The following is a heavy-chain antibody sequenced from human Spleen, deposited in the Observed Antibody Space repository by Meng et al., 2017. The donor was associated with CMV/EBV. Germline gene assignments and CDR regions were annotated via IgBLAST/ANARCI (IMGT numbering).Heavy chain of an antibody. CDR1: GYSISSGYY. CDR2: IYHSGST. V-gene: IGHV4-38-2*02. Sequence: ESLKISCTVSGYSISSGYYWGWIRQPPGKGLEWIGSIYHSGSTYYNPSLKSRVTISVDTSKNQFSLKLSSVTAADTAVYYCARVAHLTTYDSSGYPDYWGQGTLVTVSS. CDR3: ARVAHLTTYDSSGYPDY. D-gene: IGHD3-22*01. J-gene: IGHJ4*02.